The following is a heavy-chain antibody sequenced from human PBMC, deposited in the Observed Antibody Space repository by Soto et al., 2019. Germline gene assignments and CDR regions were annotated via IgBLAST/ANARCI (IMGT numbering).Heavy chain of an antibody. CDR1: GGSISSGGYY. CDR3: AASCVGCGGFNYYGMDV. Sequence: QVQLQESGPGLVKPSQTLSLTCTVSGGSISSGGYYWSWIRQHPGKGLEWIGYIYYSGSTYYNPSLKRRVTLSVDTSKNQSSLKLSSVTAAATAVYYCAASCVGCGGFNYYGMDVWGQGTTVTVSS. CDR2: IYYSGST. V-gene: IGHV4-31*03. J-gene: IGHJ6*02. D-gene: IGHD2-21*01.